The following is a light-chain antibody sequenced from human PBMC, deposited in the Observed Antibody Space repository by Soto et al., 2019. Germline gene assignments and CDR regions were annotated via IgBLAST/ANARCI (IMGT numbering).Light chain of an antibody. CDR2: DAS. V-gene: IGKV3-11*01. CDR1: QSVSSY. J-gene: IGKJ1*01. CDR3: QQRSNWLTWT. Sequence: EIVLPQSPATLSLSPGERATLSCRASQSVSSYLAWYQQKPGQAPRLLIYDASNRATGIPARFSGSGSGTDFTLTISSLEPEDFAVNYCQQRSNWLTWTFGQGTKVEIK.